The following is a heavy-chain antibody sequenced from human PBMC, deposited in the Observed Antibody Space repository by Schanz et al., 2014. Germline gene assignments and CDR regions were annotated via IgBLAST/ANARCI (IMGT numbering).Heavy chain of an antibody. D-gene: IGHD6-13*01. CDR2: ISHSGGSK. Sequence: EVQLLESGGGLVQPGGSLRLSCAASGFTFNSYAMTWVRQAPGKGLEWVSSISHSGGSKYYADSVKGRFTISRDNAKNSLYLQMNSLRAEDTAVYYCAREQIMAAAGLVDYWGHGTLVTVSS. J-gene: IGHJ4*01. CDR3: AREQIMAAAGLVDY. CDR1: GFTFNSYA. V-gene: IGHV3-23*01.